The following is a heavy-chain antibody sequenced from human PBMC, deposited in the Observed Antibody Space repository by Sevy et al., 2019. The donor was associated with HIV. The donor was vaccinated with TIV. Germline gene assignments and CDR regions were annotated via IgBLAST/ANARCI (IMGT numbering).Heavy chain of an antibody. CDR3: TTSPRVTASFGGVSFSDHYYGMDV. J-gene: IGHJ6*02. D-gene: IGHD2-21*02. CDR1: GFTFSNAW. CDR2: IKSKTDGGTT. V-gene: IGHV3-15*01. Sequence: GGSLRLSCAASGFTFSNAWMSWVRQAPGKGLEWVGRIKSKTDGGTTDYAAPVKGRFTISRDGSKNTLYLQMNSLKTEDTAVYYGTTSPRVTASFGGVSFSDHYYGMDVWGQGTTVTVSS.